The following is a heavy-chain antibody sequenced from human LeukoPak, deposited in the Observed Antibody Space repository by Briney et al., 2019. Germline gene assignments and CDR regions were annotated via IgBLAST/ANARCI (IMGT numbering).Heavy chain of an antibody. CDR3: AKDRERQNLPLGAY. CDR1: GFTFRRYA. V-gene: IGHV3-23*01. D-gene: IGHD3-16*01. Sequence: GGSLRLSCAVSGFTFRRYAMTWVRQAPGKGLEWVSTITGVDGDTYYADSVKGRFTISRDNSKNTVYLQMNSLRAEDTAVYYCAKDRERQNLPLGAYWGQGTLVTVSS. J-gene: IGHJ4*02. CDR2: ITGVDGDT.